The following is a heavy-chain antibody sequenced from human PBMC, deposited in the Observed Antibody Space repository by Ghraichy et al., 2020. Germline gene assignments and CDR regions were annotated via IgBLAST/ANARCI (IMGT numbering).Heavy chain of an antibody. CDR3: ARKAVTDGDAFDI. Sequence: GGSLRLSCAASGFTFSSYWMSWVRQAPGKGLEWVANIKQDGSEKYYVDSVKGRFTISRDNAKNSLYLQMNSLRAEDTAVYYCARKAVTDGDAFDIWGQGTMVTVSS. V-gene: IGHV3-7*03. CDR2: IKQDGSEK. J-gene: IGHJ3*02. CDR1: GFTFSSYW. D-gene: IGHD2-21*02.